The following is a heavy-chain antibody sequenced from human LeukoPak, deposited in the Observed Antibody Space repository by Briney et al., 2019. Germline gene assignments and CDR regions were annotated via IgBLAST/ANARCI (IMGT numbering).Heavy chain of an antibody. V-gene: IGHV3-23*01. CDR3: AKGYGDARAGLYYYYYMDV. J-gene: IGHJ6*03. D-gene: IGHD4-17*01. CDR1: GFTFSSYA. CDR2: ISGCGGST. Sequence: PGGSLRLSCAASGFTFSSYAMSWVRHPPAKGLEWVSAISGCGGSTYYADSVKGRFTISRDNSKNTLYLQMNSLRAEDTAVYYCAKGYGDARAGLYYYYYMDVWGKGTTVTVSS.